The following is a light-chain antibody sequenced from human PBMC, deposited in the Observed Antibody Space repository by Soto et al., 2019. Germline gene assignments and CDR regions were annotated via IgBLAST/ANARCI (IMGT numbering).Light chain of an antibody. CDR1: ESISRH. CDR3: QQSYSTLSIT. J-gene: IGKJ5*01. V-gene: IGKV1-39*01. CDR2: AAS. Sequence: DIQMTQSPSSLSASVGDRVTITCRASESISRHLNWYQQKPGKDPKLLIYAASSLQNGVPSRFSGGGSGTDVSLTSSNLQPEDFATYYCQQSYSTLSITFGQGTRLEIK.